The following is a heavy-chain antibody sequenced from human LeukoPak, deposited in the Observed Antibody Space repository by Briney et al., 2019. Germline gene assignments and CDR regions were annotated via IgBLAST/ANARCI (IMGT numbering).Heavy chain of an antibody. D-gene: IGHD3-22*01. CDR1: GFTFDDYA. CDR2: ISWDGDST. Sequence: PGGSLRLSCAASGFTFDDYAMHWVRQAPGKGLECVSLISWDGDSTYYADSVKGRFTISRDNNKNSLYLQMNSLRAEDTAVYYCAPQIVVITHFDYWGQGTLVTVSS. CDR3: APQIVVITHFDY. J-gene: IGHJ4*02. V-gene: IGHV3-43D*03.